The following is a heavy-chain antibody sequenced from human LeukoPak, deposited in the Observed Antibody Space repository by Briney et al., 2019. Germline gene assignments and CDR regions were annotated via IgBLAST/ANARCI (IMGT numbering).Heavy chain of an antibody. CDR3: AKDSTKTTIDAFDI. CDR1: GFTFSNYA. D-gene: IGHD4-17*01. CDR2: ITGSGIST. Sequence: GGSLRLSCAASGFTFSNYAMTWFRQAPGKGLEWVSGITGSGISTYYADSVKGRFTISRDNSKNTLYLQMNTLRAEDTAIYYCAKDSTKTTIDAFDIWGQGTMVTVSS. V-gene: IGHV3-23*01. J-gene: IGHJ3*02.